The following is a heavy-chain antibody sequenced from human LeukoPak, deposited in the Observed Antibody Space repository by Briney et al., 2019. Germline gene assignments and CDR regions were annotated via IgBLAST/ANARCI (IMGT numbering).Heavy chain of an antibody. J-gene: IGHJ4*02. CDR1: GGSFRGYY. CDR3: ARGPNYGGNSKDFDY. Sequence: SETLSLTCAVYGGSFRGYYWSWLPQPPGKGLEWIGEINHSGSTNYNPSLKSRVTISVDTSKNQFSLKLSSVTAADTAVYYCARGPNYGGNSKDFDYWGQGTLVTVSS. V-gene: IGHV4-34*01. CDR2: INHSGST. D-gene: IGHD4-23*01.